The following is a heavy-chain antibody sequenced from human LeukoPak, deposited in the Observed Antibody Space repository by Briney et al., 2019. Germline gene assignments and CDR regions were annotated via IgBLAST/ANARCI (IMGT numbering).Heavy chain of an antibody. V-gene: IGHV1-18*01. J-gene: IGHJ4*02. Sequence: ASVKVSCKASGYTFTSYGISWVRQAPGQGLEWMGWISAYNGNTNYAQKFQGRVTITADESTSTAYMELSSLRSEDTAVYYCARRYYDSSGYYYSGGCFDYWGQGTLVTVSS. D-gene: IGHD3-22*01. CDR3: ARRYYDSSGYYYSGGCFDY. CDR1: GYTFTSYG. CDR2: ISAYNGNT.